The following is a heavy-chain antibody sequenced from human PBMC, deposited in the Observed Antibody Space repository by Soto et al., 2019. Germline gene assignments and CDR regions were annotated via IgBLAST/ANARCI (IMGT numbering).Heavy chain of an antibody. D-gene: IGHD3-22*01. Sequence: ASVKVSCKASGYTFTSYGISWVRQAPGQGLEWMGWISAYNGNTNYAQKLQGRVTMTTDTSTSTAYMELRSLRSDDTAVYYCARVAEAYDSSGYYWYFDYWGQGTLVTVPQ. J-gene: IGHJ4*02. CDR3: ARVAEAYDSSGYYWYFDY. CDR2: ISAYNGNT. CDR1: GYTFTSYG. V-gene: IGHV1-18*01.